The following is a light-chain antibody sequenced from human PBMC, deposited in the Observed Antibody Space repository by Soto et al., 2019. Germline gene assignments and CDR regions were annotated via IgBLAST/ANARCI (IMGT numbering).Light chain of an antibody. CDR2: EVS. Sequence: QSPLTQPASVSGSPGQSITISCTGTSSDVGGYNYVSWYQQHPGKAPKLMIYEVSNRPSGVSNRFSGSKSGNTASLTISGLQAEDEADYYFSSYTSSSTRVFGTGTKVTVL. CDR3: SSYTSSSTRV. V-gene: IGLV2-14*01. CDR1: SSDVGGYNY. J-gene: IGLJ1*01.